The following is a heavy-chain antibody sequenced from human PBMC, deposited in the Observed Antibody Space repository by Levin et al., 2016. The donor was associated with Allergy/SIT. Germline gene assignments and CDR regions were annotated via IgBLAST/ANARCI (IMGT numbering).Heavy chain of an antibody. D-gene: IGHD1-7*01. CDR2: IIPIFGTA. J-gene: IGHJ6*02. CDR3: ARRSQGTGTTASLRLYYYGMDV. V-gene: IGHV1-69*13. CDR1: GGTFSSYA. Sequence: SVKVSCKASGGTFSSYAISWVRQAPGQGLEWMGGIIPIFGTANYAQKFQGRVTITADESTSTAYMELSSLRSEDTAVYYCARRSQGTGTTASLRLYYYGMDVWGQGTTVTVSS.